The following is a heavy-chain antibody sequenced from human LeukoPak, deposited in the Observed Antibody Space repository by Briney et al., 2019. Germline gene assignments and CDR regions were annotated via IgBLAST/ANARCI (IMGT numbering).Heavy chain of an antibody. CDR1: GGSISSSSYY. Sequence: SETLSLTCTVSGGSISSSSYYWGWIRQPPGKGLEWIGSIYYSGSTYYNPSLKSRVTISVDTSKNQFSLKLSSVTAADTAVYYCARSGNYAIGHDGFDIWGQGTMVTVSS. CDR2: IYYSGST. D-gene: IGHD1-7*01. J-gene: IGHJ3*02. CDR3: ARSGNYAIGHDGFDI. V-gene: IGHV4-39*01.